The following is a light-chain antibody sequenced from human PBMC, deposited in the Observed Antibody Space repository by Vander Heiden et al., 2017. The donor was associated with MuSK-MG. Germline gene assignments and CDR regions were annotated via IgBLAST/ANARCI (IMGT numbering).Light chain of an antibody. J-gene: IGLJ2*01. CDR1: SGNMASNY. V-gene: IGLV6-57*03. CDR3: QSYDTSSHVV. Sequence: NFMLTQPYSVSASPGMTVTISCARSSGNMASNYVQWYQQRPGSAPTTVIYADIQRPPGVPDRFSGSIDSASNAASLTSSGLKAEDEADYCGQSYDTSSHVVFGGGTKLTVL. CDR2: ADI.